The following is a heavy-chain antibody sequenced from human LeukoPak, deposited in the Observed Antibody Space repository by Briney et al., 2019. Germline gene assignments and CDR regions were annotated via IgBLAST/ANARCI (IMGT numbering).Heavy chain of an antibody. CDR2: IYHSGDT. CDR3: AKTGYYGDYEVS. V-gene: IGHV4-38-2*01. CDR1: GYSISSGYY. D-gene: IGHD4-17*01. J-gene: IGHJ5*02. Sequence: SETLSLTCAVSGYSISSGYYWGWIRQPPGKGLEWIGNIYHSGDTYYNPSLKSRVTISVDTSKNQFSLKPSSVTAADTAVYYCAKTGYYGDYEVSWGQGTLVTVSS.